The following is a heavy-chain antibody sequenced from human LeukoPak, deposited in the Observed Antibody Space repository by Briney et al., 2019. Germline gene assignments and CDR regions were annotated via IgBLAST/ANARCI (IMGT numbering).Heavy chain of an antibody. V-gene: IGHV1-2*02. CDR3: ASLSFDADAFDI. CDR1: GDTFSNYD. J-gene: IGHJ3*02. Sequence: ASVTVSCKASGDTFSNYDINWVRQAAGRGLEWMGWINPNSGGTNYAQKFQGRVTMTRDTSISTAYMELSRLRSDDTAVYYCASLSFDADAFDIWGQGTMVTVSS. CDR2: INPNSGGT.